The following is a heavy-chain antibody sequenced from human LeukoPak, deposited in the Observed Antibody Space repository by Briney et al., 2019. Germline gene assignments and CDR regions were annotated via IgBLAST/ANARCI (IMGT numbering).Heavy chain of an antibody. V-gene: IGHV5-51*01. CDR2: IYPGDSDT. D-gene: IGHD3-22*01. CDR3: ARHVSGYYDSSGYYVFDY. CDR1: GYSSTSYW. Sequence: GESLKISCKGSGYSSTSYWIGWVRQMPGKGLEWMGIIYPGDSDTRYSPSFQGQVTISADKSISTAYLQWSSLKASDTAMYYCARHVSGYYDSSGYYVFDYWGQGTLVTVSS. J-gene: IGHJ4*02.